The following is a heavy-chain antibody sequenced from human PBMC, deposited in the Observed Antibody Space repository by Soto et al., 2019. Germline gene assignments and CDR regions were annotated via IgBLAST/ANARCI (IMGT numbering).Heavy chain of an antibody. CDR1: GGTFSSYT. D-gene: IGHD5-12*01. CDR3: ARGNHRWLQLWYFDL. J-gene: IGHJ2*01. Sequence: QVQLVQSGAEVKKPGSSVTVSCKASGGTFSSYTISWVRQAPGQGLEWMGGIIPIFGTANYAQKFQGRVTITADESTSTAYMELRSLRSEATAVYYCARGNHRWLQLWYFDLWGRGTLVTFSS. V-gene: IGHV1-69*12. CDR2: IIPIFGTA.